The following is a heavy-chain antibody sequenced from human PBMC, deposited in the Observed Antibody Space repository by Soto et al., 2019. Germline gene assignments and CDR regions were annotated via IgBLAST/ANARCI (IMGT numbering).Heavy chain of an antibody. J-gene: IGHJ4*02. CDR1: GGSFSGYY. Sequence: PSETLSLTCAVYGGSFSGYYWSWIRQPPGKGLEWIGEINHSGSTNYNPSLKSRVTISVDTSKNQFSLKLSSVTAADTAVYYCARSNSTGWHFDYWGQGTLVTLSS. V-gene: IGHV4-34*01. CDR2: INHSGST. D-gene: IGHD6-19*01. CDR3: ARSNSTGWHFDY.